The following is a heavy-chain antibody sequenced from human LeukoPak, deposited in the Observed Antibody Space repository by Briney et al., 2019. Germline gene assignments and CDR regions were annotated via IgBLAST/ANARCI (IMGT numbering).Heavy chain of an antibody. Sequence: GGSLSLSCAASGFTFSSYAMHWVRQAPGKGLEWVAVISYDGSNKYYADSVKGRFTISRDNSKNTLYLQMNSLRAEDTAVYYCAGMATGFDYWGQGTLVTVSS. CDR1: GFTFSSYA. CDR3: AGMATGFDY. J-gene: IGHJ4*02. D-gene: IGHD5-24*01. CDR2: ISYDGSNK. V-gene: IGHV3-30-3*01.